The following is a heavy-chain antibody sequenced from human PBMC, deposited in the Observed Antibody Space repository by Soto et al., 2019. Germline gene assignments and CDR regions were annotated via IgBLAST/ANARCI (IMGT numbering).Heavy chain of an antibody. J-gene: IGHJ6*02. CDR1: GGSISSSSYY. V-gene: IGHV4-39*01. CDR2: IYYSGST. CDR3: ARHPLPRYGMAV. Sequence: SETLSLTCSVSGGSISSSSYYWGWIRQPPGKGLEWIGSIYYSGSTYYNPSLKSRVTISVDTSKNQFSLKLSSVTAADTAVHYCARHPLPRYGMAVWGQGTTVTVSS.